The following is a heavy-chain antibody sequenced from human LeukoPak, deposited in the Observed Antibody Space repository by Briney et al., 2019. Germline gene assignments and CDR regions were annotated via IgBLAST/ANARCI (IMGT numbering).Heavy chain of an antibody. CDR3: ARPYYYDSSGYSD. J-gene: IGHJ4*02. Sequence: SETLSLTCAVYGGSFSGYYWSWIRQPPGKGLEWIGEINHSGSTNYNPSLKSRVTISVDTSKNQFSLKLSSVTAADTAVYYCARPYYYDSSGYSDWGQGTLVTVSS. D-gene: IGHD3-22*01. V-gene: IGHV4-34*01. CDR1: GGSFSGYY. CDR2: INHSGST.